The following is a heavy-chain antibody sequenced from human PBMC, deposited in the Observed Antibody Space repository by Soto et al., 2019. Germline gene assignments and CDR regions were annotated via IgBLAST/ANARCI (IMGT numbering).Heavy chain of an antibody. CDR2: ISSSSSTI. J-gene: IGHJ4*02. V-gene: IGHV3-48*04. CDR1: GFTFSSYS. CDR3: ARDGSYDSSGYYFDY. D-gene: IGHD3-22*01. Sequence: PGGSLRLSCAASGFTFSSYSMNWVRQAPGKGLEWVSYISSSSSTIYYADSVKGRFTLSRDNAKNSLYLQMNSLRAEDTAVYYCARDGSYDSSGYYFDYWGQGTLVTVSS.